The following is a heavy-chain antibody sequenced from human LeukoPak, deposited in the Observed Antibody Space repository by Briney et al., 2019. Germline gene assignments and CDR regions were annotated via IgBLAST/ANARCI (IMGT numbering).Heavy chain of an antibody. J-gene: IGHJ4*02. V-gene: IGHV3-7*01. D-gene: IGHD6-19*01. CDR1: GFTFSSYW. CDR3: TGHNGWLFDR. CDR2: IKQDGSET. Sequence: RSLRLSCAASGFTFSSYWMNWVRQAPGKGLEWVANIKQDGSETYYVDSVKGRFTISRDNAKNSLYLQMNSLRAEDTAVYYCTGHNGWLFDRWGQGTLVTVSS.